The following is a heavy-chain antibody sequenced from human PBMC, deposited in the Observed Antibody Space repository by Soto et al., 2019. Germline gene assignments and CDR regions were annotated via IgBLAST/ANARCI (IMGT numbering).Heavy chain of an antibody. V-gene: IGHV4-31*03. J-gene: IGHJ4*02. CDR1: GGSINSGGYY. CDR3: ATGYRRSGYSSNWAFDY. D-gene: IGHD6-13*01. CDR2: MYYSGST. Sequence: QVQLRESGPGLVKPSQTLSLTCTVSGGSINSGGYYWNWIRQHPGKGLEWIGYMYYSGSTYYNPHLRSRVIISANTSDNQFCLKLSSVTAAHAAVYFCATGYRRSGYSSNWAFDYWGQGTLVNVSS.